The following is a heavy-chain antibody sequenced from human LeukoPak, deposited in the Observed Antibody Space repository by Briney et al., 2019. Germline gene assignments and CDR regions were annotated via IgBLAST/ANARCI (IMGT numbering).Heavy chain of an antibody. CDR3: ARENLAAAADY. J-gene: IGHJ4*02. D-gene: IGHD6-25*01. CDR2: ISGSGGTT. Sequence: GGSLRLSCAASGFTFSSYAMSWVRQAPGKGLEWVSAISGSGGTTYYADSVKGRFTISRDNAKNTLYLQMNSLRLEDTAVYYCARENLAAAADYWGQGTVVTVSS. V-gene: IGHV3-23*01. CDR1: GFTFSSYA.